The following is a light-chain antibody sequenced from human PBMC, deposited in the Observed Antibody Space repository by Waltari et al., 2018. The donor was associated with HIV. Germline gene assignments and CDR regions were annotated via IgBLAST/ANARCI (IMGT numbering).Light chain of an antibody. CDR3: QQRSNWPIT. CDR1: QVGSDY. CDR2: GAS. J-gene: IGKJ5*01. Sequence: EIVLTQSPATLSLSPGERATLSCRASQVGSDYLAWYQQKPGQAPRLLIYGASSRATGIPARFIGSGSGTDFTLTISSLEPGDFAVYYCQQRSNWPITFGQGTRLEIK. V-gene: IGKV3-11*01.